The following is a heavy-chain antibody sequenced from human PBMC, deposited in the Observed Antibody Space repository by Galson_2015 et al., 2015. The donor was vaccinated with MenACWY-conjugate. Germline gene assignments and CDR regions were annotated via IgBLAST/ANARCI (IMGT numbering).Heavy chain of an antibody. CDR2: ITHSGTT. J-gene: IGHJ5*02. Sequence: ETLSLTCAAFGGSFSSYYWSWTRQSPGKGLEWIGEITHSGTTNYNPSLKSRVTISGDTSKNQFSLNLSSVTAADTALYYCARLPRGINLILEGSWGQGILVTVSS. CDR1: GGSFSSYY. V-gene: IGHV4-34*01. D-gene: IGHD3-22*01. CDR3: ARLPRGINLILEGS.